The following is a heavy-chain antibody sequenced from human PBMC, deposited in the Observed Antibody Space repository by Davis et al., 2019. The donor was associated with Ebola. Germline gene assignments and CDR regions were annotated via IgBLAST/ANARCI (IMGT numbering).Heavy chain of an antibody. V-gene: IGHV1-8*01. CDR3: ARDSSGVVGANDFDY. Sequence: ASVQVSCKASGYTFTSHDINWVRQATGQGLEWVGWMNPNSGNTGYAQKFQGRVTMTRNTSINTAYMELSSLRSEDTAVYFCARDSSGVVGANDFDYWGQGSLVTVSS. J-gene: IGHJ4*02. D-gene: IGHD1-26*01. CDR2: MNPNSGNT. CDR1: GYTFTSHD.